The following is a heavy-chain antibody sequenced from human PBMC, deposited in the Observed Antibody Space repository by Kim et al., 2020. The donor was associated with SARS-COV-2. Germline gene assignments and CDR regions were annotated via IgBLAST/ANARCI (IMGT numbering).Heavy chain of an antibody. Sequence: SETLSLTCTVSGGSISSGDHYWSWIRQPPGKGLEWLGYIYFSGNTYYTPSPQSRIIISVDTSKNQLSLNLSSVTAADTAVYYCAREFLNRQTPLRRMDYWGQGTLVTVSS. CDR3: AREFLNRQTPLRRMDY. D-gene: IGHD2-21*01. J-gene: IGHJ4*02. CDR1: GGSISSGDHY. CDR2: IYFSGNT. V-gene: IGHV4-30-4*01.